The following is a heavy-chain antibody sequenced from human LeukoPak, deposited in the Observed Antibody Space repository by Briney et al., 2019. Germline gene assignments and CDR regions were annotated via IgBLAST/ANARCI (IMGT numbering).Heavy chain of an antibody. V-gene: IGHV5-51*01. CDR3: ARSVNVPFDY. CDR2: IYPGDSDT. D-gene: IGHD6-19*01. J-gene: IGHJ4*02. CDR1: GYSFTSYW. Sequence: GESLKISCXGSGYSFTSYWIGWVRQMPGEGLEWMGIIYPGDSDTRYSPSFQGQVTISADKSISTAYLQWSSLKATDTAMYYCARSVNVPFDYWGQGTLVTVSS.